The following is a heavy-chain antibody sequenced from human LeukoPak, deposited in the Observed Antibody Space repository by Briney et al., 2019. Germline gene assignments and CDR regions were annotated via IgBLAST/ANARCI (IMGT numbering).Heavy chain of an antibody. CDR1: GFTFSTYG. V-gene: IGHV3-23*01. D-gene: IGHD3-3*01. CDR3: AKIPYYDFWSGYYY. Sequence: GGSLRLSCAASGFTFSTYGVHWVRQAPGKGLEWVSAISGSGGSTYYADSVKGRFTISRDNSKNTLYLQMNSLRAEDTAVYYCAKIPYYDFWSGYYYWGQGTLVTVSS. CDR2: ISGSGGST. J-gene: IGHJ4*02.